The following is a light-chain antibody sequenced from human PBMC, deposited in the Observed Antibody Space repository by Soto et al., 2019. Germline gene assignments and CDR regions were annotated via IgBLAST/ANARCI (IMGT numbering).Light chain of an antibody. J-gene: IGKJ2*01. V-gene: IGKV3-15*01. Sequence: IVMTQSPATLSVFPGERATLSCRASQSISNNLAWLQQKPGQAPRLLIYAASTRDTGVPARFSGSGSGTDFTLTISSLQPGDFAVYYCHQYNNWPPMHTFCQGTKLEIK. CDR3: HQYNNWPPMHT. CDR1: QSISNN. CDR2: AAS.